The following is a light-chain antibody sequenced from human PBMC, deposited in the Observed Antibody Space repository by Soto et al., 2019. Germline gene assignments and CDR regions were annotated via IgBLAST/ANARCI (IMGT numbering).Light chain of an antibody. CDR3: PKYNPAPQT. V-gene: IGKV1-27*01. CDR2: AAS. J-gene: IGKJ1*01. CDR1: QGIIDY. Sequence: DVQMTQSPSSLSASVGDRVTITCRASQGIIDYLAWDQQKPGKAPNLLIYAASTLHLRVPSRFSGSISGTDITLTITNLQPEDVGTYYCPKYNPAPQTLGPGTKVEIK.